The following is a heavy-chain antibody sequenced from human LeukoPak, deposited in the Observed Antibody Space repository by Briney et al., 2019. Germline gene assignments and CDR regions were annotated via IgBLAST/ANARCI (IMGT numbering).Heavy chain of an antibody. CDR3: ARVKILTGYPNWFDP. CDR2: IIPIFGTA. D-gene: IGHD3-9*01. V-gene: IGHV1-69*13. J-gene: IGHJ5*02. Sequence: SVKVSCKASGYTFSSYDINWVRQATGQGLEWMGGIIPIFGTANYAQKFQGRVTITADESTSTAYMELSSLRSEDTAVYYCARVKILTGYPNWFDPWGQGTLVTVSS. CDR1: GYTFSSYD.